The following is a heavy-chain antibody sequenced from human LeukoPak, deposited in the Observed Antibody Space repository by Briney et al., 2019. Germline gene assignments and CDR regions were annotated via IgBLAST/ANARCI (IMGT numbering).Heavy chain of an antibody. Sequence: ASVKVSCKASGFTFTSYYMYWVRQAPGQELEWMGIINPSGSYTSYAQKFQGRVTMTRDTSTSTVYMELSSLRSEDTAVYYCARDNSGGSTWWFDPWGQGTLVTVYS. D-gene: IGHD2-15*01. V-gene: IGHV1-46*01. CDR2: INPSGSYT. CDR3: ARDNSGGSTWWFDP. J-gene: IGHJ5*02. CDR1: GFTFTSYY.